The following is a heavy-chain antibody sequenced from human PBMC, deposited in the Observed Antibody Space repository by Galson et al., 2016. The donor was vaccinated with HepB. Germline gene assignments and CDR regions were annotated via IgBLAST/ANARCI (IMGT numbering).Heavy chain of an antibody. CDR2: ISSSGSHI. Sequence: SLRLSCAASGFTFGDDNMSWFRQAPGKGLEWVSSISSSGSHIYYADSVKGRFTISRDNAKNSMYLQMNSLRAEDTAVYFCARSGWGTTVTTHFDYWGQGALVTVSS. D-gene: IGHD4-17*01. CDR3: ARSGWGTTVTTHFDY. V-gene: IGHV3-21*01. J-gene: IGHJ4*02. CDR1: GFTFGDDN.